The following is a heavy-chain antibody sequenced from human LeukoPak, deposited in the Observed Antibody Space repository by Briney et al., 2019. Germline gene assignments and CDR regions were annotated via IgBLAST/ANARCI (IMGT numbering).Heavy chain of an antibody. CDR1: GFTFSSYG. D-gene: IGHD6-19*01. CDR2: ISYDGTDK. Sequence: SRRSLRLSCAASGFTFSSYGMHWVRQAPGKGLEWVAVISYDGTDKDYADSVKGRFTISRDNSKNTLYLQMNSLRADDTAVYYCAKDRRSSGWWYFDNWGQGALVTVPS. CDR3: AKDRRSSGWWYFDN. V-gene: IGHV3-30*18. J-gene: IGHJ4*02.